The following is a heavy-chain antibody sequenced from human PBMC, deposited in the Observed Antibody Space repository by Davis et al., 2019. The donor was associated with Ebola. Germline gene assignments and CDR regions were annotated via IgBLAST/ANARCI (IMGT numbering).Heavy chain of an antibody. CDR2: IYPGDSDT. D-gene: IGHD2-2*01. V-gene: IGHV5-51*01. CDR1: GYSFASYW. J-gene: IGHJ6*02. Sequence: KVSCKASGYSFASYWIGWVRQMPGKGLEWMGIIYPGDSDTRYSPFFQGHVTITADKSTSTAYLQWSSLKASDTAMYFCAKLSTSSWFHGMDVWGQGTTVTVSS. CDR3: AKLSTSSWFHGMDV.